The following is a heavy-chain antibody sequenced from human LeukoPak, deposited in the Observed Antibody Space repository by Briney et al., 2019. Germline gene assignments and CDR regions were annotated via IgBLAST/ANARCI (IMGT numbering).Heavy chain of an antibody. V-gene: IGHV5-51*01. CDR2: IYPGDSDT. CDR1: GYRFATYW. J-gene: IGHJ3*02. Sequence: GESLKISCEGSGYRFATYWIGWVRQMPGKGLEWMGIIYPGDSDTRYSPSFQGQVTISVDKSISTAYLQWSSLKASDTAMYYCARRRGRYSGDAFDIWGQGTMVTVSS. D-gene: IGHD1-26*01. CDR3: ARRRGRYSGDAFDI.